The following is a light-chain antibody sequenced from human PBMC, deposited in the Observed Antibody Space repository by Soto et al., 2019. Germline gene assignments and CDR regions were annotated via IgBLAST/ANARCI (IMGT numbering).Light chain of an antibody. CDR3: QQYSNWWT. CDR1: QSVNNK. V-gene: IGKV3-15*01. J-gene: IGKJ1*01. Sequence: EIVVTQSPATLYVSPGERATLSCRASQSVNNKIAWYQQTPGQAPRLLIYGASTRATNIPARVSGGGSGTEFTLTISSLQSEDFAFYFCQQYSNWWTFGQGTKVEI. CDR2: GAS.